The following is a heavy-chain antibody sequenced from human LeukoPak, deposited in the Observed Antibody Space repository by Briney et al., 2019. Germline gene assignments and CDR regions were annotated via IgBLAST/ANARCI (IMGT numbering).Heavy chain of an antibody. CDR3: AREGGIWFGDRSTYFAY. CDR1: GFTFSSYW. J-gene: IGHJ4*02. D-gene: IGHD3-10*01. V-gene: IGHV3-74*01. CDR2: INSDGSST. Sequence: GSLRLSCSASGFTFSSYWMHWVRQAPGKGLVWVSRINSDGSSTSYADSVKGRFTISRDNAKNTLYLQMNSLRAEDTAVYYCAREGGIWFGDRSTYFAYWGQGTLVTVSS.